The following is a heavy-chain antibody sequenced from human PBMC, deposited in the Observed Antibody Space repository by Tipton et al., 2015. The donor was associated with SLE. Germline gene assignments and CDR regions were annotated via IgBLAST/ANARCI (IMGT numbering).Heavy chain of an antibody. V-gene: IGHV4-34*01. CDR2: INHSVST. D-gene: IGHD6-13*01. Sequence: TLSLTCAVYGGSISSFYWSWIRQPPGKGLEWIGEINHSVSTHYNPSLKSRVTISVDTSKNQFSLKLSSVTAADTAVYYCAREQQLALDYWGQGTLVTVSS. CDR3: AREQQLALDY. CDR1: GGSISSFY. J-gene: IGHJ4*02.